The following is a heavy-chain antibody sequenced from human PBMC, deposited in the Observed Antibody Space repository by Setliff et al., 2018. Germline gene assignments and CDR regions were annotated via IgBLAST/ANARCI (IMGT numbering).Heavy chain of an antibody. CDR1: GFTFTNYW. J-gene: IGHJ3*02. Sequence: PGESLKISCKGSGFTFTNYWIGWVRQMPGKGLEWMGVIYPGDSATTYSPSFQGQATISADKSINTAYLQWSSLKASDTAIYYCARVGPLTDDAFDIWGQGTMVTVSS. D-gene: IGHD1-26*01. V-gene: IGHV5-51*01. CDR3: ARVGPLTDDAFDI. CDR2: IYPGDSAT.